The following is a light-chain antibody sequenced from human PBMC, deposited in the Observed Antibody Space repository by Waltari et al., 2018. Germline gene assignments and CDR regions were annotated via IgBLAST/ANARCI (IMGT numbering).Light chain of an antibody. Sequence: QSALTQPRSVSGSPGQSVTISCTGTSSDVGGYNYVSWYQHHPGKAPKLLIFDVIKRPSGVPDRLSGSKSGNTASLTISGLQAEDEADYYCCSYAGSYTVVFGGGTRLTVL. CDR3: CSYAGSYTVV. CDR1: SSDVGGYNY. J-gene: IGLJ2*01. CDR2: DVI. V-gene: IGLV2-11*01.